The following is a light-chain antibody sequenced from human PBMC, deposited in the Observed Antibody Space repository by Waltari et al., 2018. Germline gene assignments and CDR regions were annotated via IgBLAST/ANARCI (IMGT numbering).Light chain of an antibody. CDR2: WAS. Sequence: DIVMTQSPDSLAVSPGERATINCKSSQSVLYSSNNKNYLAWYQQKPGQPPKLLIYWASTRESGVPDRFSGSGSGTDFTLTISSLQAEDVAVYYCQQYYSTPPTFGQGP. CDR1: QSVLYSSNNKNY. CDR3: QQYYSTPPT. V-gene: IGKV4-1*01. J-gene: IGKJ1*01.